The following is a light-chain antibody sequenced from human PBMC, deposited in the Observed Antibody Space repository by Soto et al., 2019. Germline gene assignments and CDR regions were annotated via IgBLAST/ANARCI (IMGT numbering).Light chain of an antibody. CDR1: SGSIASNY. CDR3: QSYDSSNTWV. Sequence: LTQPHSVSESPGKTVTISCTRSSGSIASNYVQWYHQRPGSAPTTVIYEDNQRPSGVPDRFSGSIDSSSNSASLTISGLKTEDEADYYCQSYDSSNTWVFGGGTKLTVL. J-gene: IGLJ2*01. CDR2: EDN. V-gene: IGLV6-57*04.